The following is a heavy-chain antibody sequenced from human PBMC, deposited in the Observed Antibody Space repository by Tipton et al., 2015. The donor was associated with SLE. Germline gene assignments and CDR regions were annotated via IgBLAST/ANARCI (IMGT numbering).Heavy chain of an antibody. CDR2: IFGSGSA. D-gene: IGHD5-18*01. Sequence: TLSLTCTVSGGSISSGGYYWSWIRQPAGRGLEWIGRIFGSGSANYNPSLESRVTISVDTSKNQFSLRLSSVTAADTAVYYCARDKSGSLDTFDIWGQGTLVTVSS. V-gene: IGHV4-61*02. CDR3: ARDKSGSLDTFDI. J-gene: IGHJ4*02. CDR1: GGSISSGGYY.